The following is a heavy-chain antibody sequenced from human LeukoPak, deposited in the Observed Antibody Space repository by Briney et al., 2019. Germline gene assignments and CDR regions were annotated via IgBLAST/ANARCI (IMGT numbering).Heavy chain of an antibody. Sequence: PSETLSLTCTLSAGSLSIYYWSWIRQPPGKGLEWNGYTYYSGSTTYNTSLKSRVPISVDTSKHQFSLKLSFVTAADTAVYYCASVYSNPTSYYYYYYLDVWGKGTTVTVSS. V-gene: IGHV4-59*01. CDR1: AGSLSIYY. D-gene: IGHD4-11*01. CDR3: ASVYSNPTSYYYYYYLDV. J-gene: IGHJ6*03. CDR2: TYYSGST.